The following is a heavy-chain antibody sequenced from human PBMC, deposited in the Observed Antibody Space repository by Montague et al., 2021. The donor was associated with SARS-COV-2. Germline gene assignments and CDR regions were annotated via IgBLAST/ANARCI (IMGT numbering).Heavy chain of an antibody. CDR2: INLTGSA. V-gene: IGHV4-34*01. J-gene: IGHJ3*01. D-gene: IGHD3-3*01. CDR3: ARGKVTISGVLIFIPAAGHLDG. CDR1: SGSFSDSY. Sequence: SETLSLTCAVYSGSFSDSYWTWICQSPGTGLEWIGEINLTGSATYIPSPKGRVTLSRDTSKNQYSLKLQPVIPADTGVYYCARGKVTISGVLIFIPAAGHLDGWGRGTSVTVSS.